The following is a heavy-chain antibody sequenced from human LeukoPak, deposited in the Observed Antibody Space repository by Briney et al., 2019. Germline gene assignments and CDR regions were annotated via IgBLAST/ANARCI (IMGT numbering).Heavy chain of an antibody. J-gene: IGHJ6*02. CDR3: ARDMKGSHMDV. CDR2: IWYDGSNK. V-gene: IGHV3-33*01. D-gene: IGHD3-16*01. Sequence: PGGSLRLSCAASGFTFSSYGMHWVRQAPGKGLEWVAVIWYDGSNKYYADSVKGRFTISRDNSKNTLYLQMNSLRAEDTAVYYCARDMKGSHMDVWGQGTTVTVSS. CDR1: GFTFSSYG.